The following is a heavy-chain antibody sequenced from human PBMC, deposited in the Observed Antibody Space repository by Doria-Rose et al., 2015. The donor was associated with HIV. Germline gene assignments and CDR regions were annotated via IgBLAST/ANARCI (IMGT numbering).Heavy chain of an antibody. J-gene: IGHJ4*02. Sequence: GQGLVKPSETLSLTCGLSGASVSSRGYYWNWIRQVPGKGLESLGYTYYTGTSDYSPSLKSRLNMAVDTSKNQFSLKVSFVTAADTAVYYCARMGSYRELDYWGQGALVSVSA. D-gene: IGHD3-3*01. CDR1: GASVSSRGYY. CDR2: TYYTGTS. CDR3: ARMGSYRELDY. V-gene: IGHV4-31*11.